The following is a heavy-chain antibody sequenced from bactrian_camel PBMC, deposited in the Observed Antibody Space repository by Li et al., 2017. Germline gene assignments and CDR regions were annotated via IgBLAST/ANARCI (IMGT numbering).Heavy chain of an antibody. J-gene: IGHJ7*01. CDR2: IDRDGST. V-gene: IGHV3S53*01. Sequence: HVQLVESGGGLVQPGGSLKLSCTAPGFTSNDCGMEWYRQIPDDYCYLVSTIDRDGSTYYNASVQGRFTISQDNAKNTVYLEMNSLKPEDTAMFYCAADRSGCDVSLMVSTVDYYGMDYLGKGTQVTVS. D-gene: IGHD1*01. CDR1: GFTSNDCG.